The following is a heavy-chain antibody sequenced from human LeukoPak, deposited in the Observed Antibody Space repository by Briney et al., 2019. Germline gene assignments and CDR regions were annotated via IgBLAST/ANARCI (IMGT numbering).Heavy chain of an antibody. V-gene: IGHV3-9*03. D-gene: IGHD6-6*01. CDR1: GFTFDDYA. Sequence: GGSLRLSCAASGFTFDDYAMHWVRQAPGKGLEWVSGINWNSGSIGYADSVKGRFTISRDNAKNSLYLQMNSLRAEDMALYYCAKALLRPYSSSPRYFDLWGRGTLVTVSS. CDR2: INWNSGSI. CDR3: AKALLRPYSSSPRYFDL. J-gene: IGHJ2*01.